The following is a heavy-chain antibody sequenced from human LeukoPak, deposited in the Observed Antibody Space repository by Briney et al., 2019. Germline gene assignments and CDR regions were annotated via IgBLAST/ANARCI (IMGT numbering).Heavy chain of an antibody. Sequence: SETLSLTCSVSGDSMSSGSYYWGWIRQPPGKGLEWIGSIFYSGSTYYTPSLKSRVTMSLDTSKTQFSLRLTSVTAADTAVYYCARQIAVVEPTDPNWFDSWGQGTLVTVSS. CDR1: GDSMSSGSYY. J-gene: IGHJ5*01. CDR2: IFYSGST. V-gene: IGHV4-39*07. D-gene: IGHD2-21*01. CDR3: ARQIAVVEPTDPNWFDS.